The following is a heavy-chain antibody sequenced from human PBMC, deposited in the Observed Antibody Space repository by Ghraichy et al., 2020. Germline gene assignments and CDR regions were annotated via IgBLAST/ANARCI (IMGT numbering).Heavy chain of an antibody. Sequence: GGSLRLSCAASGFTFSTYNMNWVRQAPGKGLEWVSFISTSSRYIYYADSVKGRFTISRDNAKNSLYLQMNSLRVEDTAVYYCARDVARGYSYGRGVYGTDVWGQGTTVTGSS. CDR2: ISTSSRYI. CDR1: GFTFSTYN. V-gene: IGHV3-21*01. D-gene: IGHD5-18*01. CDR3: ARDVARGYSYGRGVYGTDV. J-gene: IGHJ6*02.